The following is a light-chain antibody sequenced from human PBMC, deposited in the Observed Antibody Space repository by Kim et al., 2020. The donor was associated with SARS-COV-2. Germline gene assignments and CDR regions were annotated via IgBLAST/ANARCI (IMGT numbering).Light chain of an antibody. Sequence: PGQSVTLSCTGTSSDVGGYNFVSWYQQHPGKAPNLMIYEVSKRPSGVPDRFSGSKSGNTASLTVSGLQAEDEADYYCSSYAGSNNVFGTGTKVTVL. J-gene: IGLJ1*01. CDR2: EVS. V-gene: IGLV2-8*01. CDR1: SSDVGGYNF. CDR3: SSYAGSNNV.